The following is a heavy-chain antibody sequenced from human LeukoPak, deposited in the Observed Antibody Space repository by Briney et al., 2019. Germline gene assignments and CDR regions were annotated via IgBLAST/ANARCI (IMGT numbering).Heavy chain of an antibody. D-gene: IGHD3-16*01. CDR3: ARGPGRLDYVYVRDDY. CDR2: ISIYNGST. V-gene: IGHV1-18*01. J-gene: IGHJ4*02. Sequence: GASVNVSCKGSGYTFTRYGLSWVRQAPGQGLEWMGWISIYNGSTKYAQKLQDRVTMTTDTSTNTAYMELRSLRSDDTAIYYCARGPGRLDYVYVRDDYWGQGTLVTVSS. CDR1: GYTFTRYG.